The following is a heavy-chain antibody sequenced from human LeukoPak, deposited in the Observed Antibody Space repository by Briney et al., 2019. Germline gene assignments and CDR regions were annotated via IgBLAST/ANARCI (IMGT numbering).Heavy chain of an antibody. V-gene: IGHV4-34*01. CDR3: ARDSYYYGSGIDY. CDR2: INHSGST. Sequence: SETLSLTCAVYGGAFSGYYWSWIPQPPGKGLEWIGEINHSGSTNYNPSLKGRVTISVDTSQNQFSLNLNSVTAADSAVYYWARDSYYYGSGIDYWGQGTLVTVSS. D-gene: IGHD3-10*01. J-gene: IGHJ4*02. CDR1: GGAFSGYY.